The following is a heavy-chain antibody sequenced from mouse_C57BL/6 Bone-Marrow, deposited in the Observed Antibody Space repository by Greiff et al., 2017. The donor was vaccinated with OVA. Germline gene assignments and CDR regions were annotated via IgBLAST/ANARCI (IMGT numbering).Heavy chain of an antibody. CDR3: ARRDYGRRDYAMDY. Sequence: EVKLMESGGGLVKPGGSLKLSCAASGFTFSDYGMHWVRQAPEKGLEWVAYISSGSSTIYYADTVKGRFTISRDNAKNTRFLQMTSLRSEDTAMYYCARRDYGRRDYAMDYWGQGTSVTVSS. V-gene: IGHV5-17*01. CDR2: ISSGSSTI. CDR1: GFTFSDYG. D-gene: IGHD1-1*01. J-gene: IGHJ4*01.